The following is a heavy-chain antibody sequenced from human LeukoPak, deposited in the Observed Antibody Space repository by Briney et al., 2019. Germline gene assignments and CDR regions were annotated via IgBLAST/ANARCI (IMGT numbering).Heavy chain of an antibody. Sequence: ASVKVSCKASGGTFSSYAISWVRQAPGQGLEWMGRIIPILGIANYAQKFQGRVTITADKSTSTAYMELSSLRSEDTAVYYCARVWEDDYVWGTESPAYYYYYGMDVWGQGTTVTVSS. CDR2: IIPILGIA. J-gene: IGHJ6*02. CDR1: GGTFSSYA. CDR3: ARVWEDDYVWGTESPAYYYYYGMDV. V-gene: IGHV1-69*04. D-gene: IGHD3-16*01.